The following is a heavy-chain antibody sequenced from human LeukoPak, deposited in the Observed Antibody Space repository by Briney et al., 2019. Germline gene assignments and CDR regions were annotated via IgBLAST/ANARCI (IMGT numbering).Heavy chain of an antibody. V-gene: IGHV3-30-3*01. J-gene: IGHJ3*02. CDR3: AKDKKVGAKTGAFDI. D-gene: IGHD1-26*01. Sequence: GGSPRLSCAASGFTFSSYAMHWVRQAPGKGLEWVAVISYDGSNKYYADSVKGRFTISRDNSKNTLYLQMNSLRAEDTAVYYCAKDKKVGAKTGAFDIWGQGTMVTVSS. CDR2: ISYDGSNK. CDR1: GFTFSSYA.